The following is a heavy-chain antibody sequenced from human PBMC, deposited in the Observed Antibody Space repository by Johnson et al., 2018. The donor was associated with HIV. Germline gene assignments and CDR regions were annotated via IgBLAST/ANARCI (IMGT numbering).Heavy chain of an antibody. Sequence: MQLVESGGGVVQPGRSLRLSCATSGFTLSNYGIHWVRQAPGKGLEWVAVISYDGRIPSHADSEKGRFTISRDNSKTTLYLQMNSLRAGDTAVYYCAREEANGAFDIWGQGTMVTVSS. CDR1: GFTLSNYG. V-gene: IGHV3-30*03. CDR2: ISYDGRIP. J-gene: IGHJ3*02. CDR3: AREEANGAFDI.